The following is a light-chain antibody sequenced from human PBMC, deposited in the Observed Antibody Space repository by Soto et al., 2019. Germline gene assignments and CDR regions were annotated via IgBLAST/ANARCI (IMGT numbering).Light chain of an antibody. Sequence: EVVLTQSPFTLSLSPGETATLSCRASQSFRGLLAWYQQKPGQAPRLLIYDAYNRATGIPPRFSGSGSGTDFTLTISSLEPEDSAVYYCQQRHMWPMTFGQGTRLEIK. CDR3: QQRHMWPMT. V-gene: IGKV3-11*01. CDR2: DAY. J-gene: IGKJ5*01. CDR1: QSFRGL.